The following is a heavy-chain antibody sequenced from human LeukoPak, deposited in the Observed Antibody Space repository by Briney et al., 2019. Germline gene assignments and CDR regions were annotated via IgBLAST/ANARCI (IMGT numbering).Heavy chain of an antibody. CDR1: GGSFSGYY. D-gene: IGHD2-15*01. V-gene: IGHV4-34*01. CDR2: INHSGST. J-gene: IGHJ4*02. CDR3: AREGSAGHLDY. Sequence: SETLSLTCVVYGGSFSGYYWSWIRQPPGKGLEWIGEINHSGSTNYNPSLKSRVTISVDTSKNQFSLKLSSVTAADTAVYYCAREGSAGHLDYWGQGTLVTVSS.